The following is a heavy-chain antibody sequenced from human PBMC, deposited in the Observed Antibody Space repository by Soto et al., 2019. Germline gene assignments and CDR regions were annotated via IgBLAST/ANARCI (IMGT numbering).Heavy chain of an antibody. CDR1: GGSISSGGYY. CDR3: ARGPPFDY. Sequence: SETLSLTCTVSGGSISSGGYYWSWIRQHPGKGLEWIGYIYYSGSTYYNPSLKSRVTISADTSKIQFSLKLNSVTAADTAVYFCARGPPFDYWGQGTLVTVSS. V-gene: IGHV4-31*03. J-gene: IGHJ4*02. CDR2: IYYSGST.